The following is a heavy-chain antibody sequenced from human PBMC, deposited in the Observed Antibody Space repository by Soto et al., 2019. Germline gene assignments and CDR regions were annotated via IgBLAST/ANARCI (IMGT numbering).Heavy chain of an antibody. Sequence: GASVKVSCKASGGTFSSYAISRVRQAPGQGLEWMGGIIPIFGTANYAQKFQGRVTITADESTSTAYMELSSLRSEDTAVYYCARDRTEAAAGYYYWGQGTLVTVSS. D-gene: IGHD6-13*01. V-gene: IGHV1-69*13. CDR2: IIPIFGTA. J-gene: IGHJ4*02. CDR3: ARDRTEAAAGYYY. CDR1: GGTFSSYA.